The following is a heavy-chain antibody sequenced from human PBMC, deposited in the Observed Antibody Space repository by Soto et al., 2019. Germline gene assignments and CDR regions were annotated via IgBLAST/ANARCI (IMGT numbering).Heavy chain of an antibody. V-gene: IGHV3-23*01. CDR1: GFTFSGNA. CDR3: AKDKPGTTSFDY. D-gene: IGHD1-1*01. CDR2: ISDSGGTT. J-gene: IGHJ4*02. Sequence: VGSLRLSCAASGFTFSGNALYWVRQAPGKGLEWVSAISDSGGTTHYADSVKGRFTISRDTYKNTLYLLLNTLRADDTAVYYCAKDKPGTTSFDYWGQGTLVTVSS.